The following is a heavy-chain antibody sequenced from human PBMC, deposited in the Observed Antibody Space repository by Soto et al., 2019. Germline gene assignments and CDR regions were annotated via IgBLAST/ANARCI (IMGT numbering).Heavy chain of an antibody. V-gene: IGHV3-48*01. CDR3: ARANYYGSPGDFDY. D-gene: IGHD3-10*01. CDR2: ISSSSSTI. CDR1: GFTFSSYS. J-gene: IGHJ4*02. Sequence: EVQLVESGGGLVQPGGSLRLSCAASGFTFSSYSMNWVRQAPGKGLEWVSYISSSSSTIYYSDSVKGRFTISRDNAKNARYLQMNRRRAEDTAVYYCARANYYGSPGDFDYWGQGTLVTVPS.